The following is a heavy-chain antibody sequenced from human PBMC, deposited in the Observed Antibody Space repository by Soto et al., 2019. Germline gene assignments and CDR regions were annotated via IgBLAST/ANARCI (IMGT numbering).Heavy chain of an antibody. J-gene: IGHJ4*02. D-gene: IGHD5-18*01. CDR3: AKELGGYSYGYELDH. V-gene: IGHV3-9*01. CDR1: GFTFDNYA. CDR2: ISWNSGTR. Sequence: EVQLVDSGGGLVQPGRSLRLSCAASGFTFDNYAMHWVRQAPGKGLEWVSSISWNSGTRGYADSVKGRFTISRDNAKNSLYLQMDSLRTEDTAFYYCAKELGGYSYGYELDHWGQGTLVAVSS.